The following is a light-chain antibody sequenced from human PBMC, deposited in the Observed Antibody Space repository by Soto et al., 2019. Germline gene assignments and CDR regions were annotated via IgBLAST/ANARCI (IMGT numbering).Light chain of an antibody. CDR1: QSVSRN. Sequence: EIVMTQSPATLSVSPGERATLSCRASQSVSRNLAWYQQKPGQPPTLLIYDASTRATGVPARFVGSGSGTAFTLTISGLQSDDFGVEYCQQYGDWPPGTFGQGTKVEI. CDR2: DAS. J-gene: IGKJ2*02. CDR3: QQYGDWPPGT. V-gene: IGKV3-15*01.